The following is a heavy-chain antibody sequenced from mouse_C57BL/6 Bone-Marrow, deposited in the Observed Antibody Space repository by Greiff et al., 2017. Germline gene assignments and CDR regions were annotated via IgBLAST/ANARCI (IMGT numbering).Heavy chain of an antibody. CDR1: GYTFTEYT. D-gene: IGHD3-2*02. J-gene: IGHJ4*01. Sequence: VQLVESGAELVKPGASVKLSCKASGYTFTEYTIHWVKQRSGQGLEWIGWFFPGSGSIKYNEKFKDKATLTADKSSSTVYMELSRLTSEDSAVYFCARHERQLRLWDYYAMDYWGQGTSVTVSS. CDR2: FFPGSGSI. V-gene: IGHV1-62-2*01. CDR3: ARHERQLRLWDYYAMDY.